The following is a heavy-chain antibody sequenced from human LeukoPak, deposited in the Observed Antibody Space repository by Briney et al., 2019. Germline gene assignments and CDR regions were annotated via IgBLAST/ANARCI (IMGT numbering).Heavy chain of an antibody. V-gene: IGHV3-7*01. CDR2: IRQDGSEK. D-gene: IGHD2/OR15-2a*01. CDR3: ARAGYYGDDAFDL. CDR1: GFIIGSYW. Sequence: GGSLRLSCVASGFIIGSYWMSWVRQAPGKGLEWVANIRQDGSEKYYVDSVRGRLTISRDNAKNSLYLQMNNLTAADTAIYYCARAGYYGDDAFDLWGQGTRVTVSS. J-gene: IGHJ3*01.